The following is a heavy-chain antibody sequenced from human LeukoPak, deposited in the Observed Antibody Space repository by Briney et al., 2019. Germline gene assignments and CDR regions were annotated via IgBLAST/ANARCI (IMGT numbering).Heavy chain of an antibody. CDR3: ARIPSPYIVVVPAAMGYYYYYGMDV. CDR2: ISGSGGST. Sequence: GGSLRLSCAASGFTFSSYAMSWVRQAPGKGLEWASAISGSGGSTYYADSVKGRFTISRDNSKNTLYLQMNSLRAEDTAVYYCARIPSPYIVVVPAAMGYYYYYGMDVWGQGTTVTVSS. V-gene: IGHV3-23*01. CDR1: GFTFSSYA. D-gene: IGHD2-2*01. J-gene: IGHJ6*02.